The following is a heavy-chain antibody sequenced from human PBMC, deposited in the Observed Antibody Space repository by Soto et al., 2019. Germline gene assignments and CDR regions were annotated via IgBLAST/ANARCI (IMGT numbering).Heavy chain of an antibody. CDR1: GFTFSSYW. CDR2: IKQDGSEK. CDR3: ASDRVQYDFWSYPLTGSWFDP. J-gene: IGHJ5*02. Sequence: EVQLVESGGGLVQPGGSLRLSCAASGFTFSSYWMSWVRQAPGKGLEWVANIKQDGSEKYYVDSVKGRFTISRDNAKNSLYLQTNSLRAEDTAVYYCASDRVQYDFWSYPLTGSWFDPWGQGTLVTVSS. D-gene: IGHD3-3*01. V-gene: IGHV3-7*01.